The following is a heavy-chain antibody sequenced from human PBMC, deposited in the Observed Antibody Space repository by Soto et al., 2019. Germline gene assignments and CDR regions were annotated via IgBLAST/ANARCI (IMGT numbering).Heavy chain of an antibody. V-gene: IGHV2-70*11. CDR3: ARIIWGWSYYGMDV. J-gene: IGHJ6*02. CDR1: GFSLSTSGMC. CDR2: IDWDDDK. D-gene: IGHD7-27*01. Sequence: SGPTLVNPTQTLTLACTFSGFSLSTSGMCVSWIRQPPGKALEWLARIDWDDDKYYSTSLKTRLTISKDTSKNQVVLTMTNMDPVDTATYYCARIIWGWSYYGMDVWGQGTTVTVSS.